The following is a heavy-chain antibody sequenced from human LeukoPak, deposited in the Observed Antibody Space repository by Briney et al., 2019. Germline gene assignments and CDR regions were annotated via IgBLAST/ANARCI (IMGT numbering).Heavy chain of an antibody. Sequence: PGGSLRLSCAAFGFTFSDYYMSWIRQAPGKGLEWVSYISSSGSTIYYAESVKGRHTISRDNAKNSLYLQMNSLRAEDTAVYYCARIPYCSSTSCHYYYYYMDVWGKGTTVTVSS. CDR3: ARIPYCSSTSCHYYYYYMDV. CDR2: ISSSGSTI. CDR1: GFTFSDYY. J-gene: IGHJ6*03. V-gene: IGHV3-11*01. D-gene: IGHD2-2*01.